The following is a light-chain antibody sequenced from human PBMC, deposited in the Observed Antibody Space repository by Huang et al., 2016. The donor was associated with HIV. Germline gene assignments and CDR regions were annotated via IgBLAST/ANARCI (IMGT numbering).Light chain of an antibody. CDR3: QQTYSTPNT. J-gene: IGKJ2*01. Sequence: DIQMTQSPSSLSASVGDRVTITCRSSQSISSYLNWFQQRPGKAPKLLIYAASSLQRGAPSRFSGSGSGTDFTLTISSLQPEDSATYFCQQTYSTPNTFGQGTKLEI. CDR2: AAS. CDR1: QSISSY. V-gene: IGKV1-39*01.